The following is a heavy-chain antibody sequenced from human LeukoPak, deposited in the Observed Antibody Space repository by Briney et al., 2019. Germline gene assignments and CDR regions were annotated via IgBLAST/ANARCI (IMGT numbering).Heavy chain of an antibody. CDR2: MNPNSGNT. CDR1: RYTFTSYD. Sequence: ASVKVSCKASRYTFTSYDINWVRQATGQGLEWMGWMNPNSGNTGYAQKFQGRVTMTRNTSISTAYMELSSLRSEDTAVYYCARETLKEGLRLGELSFDYWGQGTLVTVSS. V-gene: IGHV1-8*01. J-gene: IGHJ4*02. D-gene: IGHD3-16*02. CDR3: ARETLKEGLRLGELSFDY.